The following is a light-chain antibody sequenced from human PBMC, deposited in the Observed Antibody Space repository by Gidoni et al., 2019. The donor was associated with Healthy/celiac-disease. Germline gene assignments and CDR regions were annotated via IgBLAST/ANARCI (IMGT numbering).Light chain of an antibody. J-gene: IGKJ3*01. CDR1: QSVSSY. CDR3: QQRSNWPPLFT. V-gene: IGKV3-11*01. Sequence: EIVLTQSPATLSLSPGERATLSCRASQSVSSYLAWYQQKPGQAPRLLIYDASNRATGIPARFSGSGYGTDFTLTISSLEPEDFAVYYCQQRSNWPPLFTFGPXTKVDIK. CDR2: DAS.